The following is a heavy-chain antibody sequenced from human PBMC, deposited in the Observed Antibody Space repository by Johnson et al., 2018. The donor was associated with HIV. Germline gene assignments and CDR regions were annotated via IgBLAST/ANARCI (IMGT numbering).Heavy chain of an antibody. V-gene: IGHV3-73*01. CDR2: IRSKGNSYAT. D-gene: IGHD6-19*01. Sequence: GKGLEWVGRIRSKGNSYATAYPASVKGRFTISRDDSKNTAYLQMNSLKTEDTAVYYCTVPASIAVAGLGAFDIWGQGTMVTVSS. J-gene: IGHJ3*02. CDR3: TVPASIAVAGLGAFDI.